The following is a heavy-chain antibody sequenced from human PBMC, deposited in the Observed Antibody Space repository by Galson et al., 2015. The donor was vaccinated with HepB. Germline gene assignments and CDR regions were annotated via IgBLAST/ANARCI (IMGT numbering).Heavy chain of an antibody. V-gene: IGHV3-53*04. D-gene: IGHD2-15*01. J-gene: IGHJ4*02. CDR2: IYSGGST. CDR3: ARGNPLLSWGFDY. Sequence: SLRLSCAASGFTVSSNYMSWVRQAPGKGLEWVSVIYSGGSTYYADSVKGRFTISRHNSKNTLYLQMNSLRAEDTAVYYCARGNPLLSWGFDYWGQGTLVTVSS. CDR1: GFTVSSNY.